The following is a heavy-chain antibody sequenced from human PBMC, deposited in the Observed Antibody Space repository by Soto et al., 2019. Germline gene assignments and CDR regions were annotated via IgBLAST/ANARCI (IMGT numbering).Heavy chain of an antibody. CDR2: ISSSSSYI. D-gene: IGHD3-22*01. Sequence: LRLSCAASGFTFSSYSMNWVRQAPGKGLERVSSISSSSSYIYYADSVKGRFTISRDNAKNSLYLQMNSLRAEDTAVYYCARGPAGLYYYDSSGYHPIDYWGQGTLVTVSS. V-gene: IGHV3-21*01. CDR1: GFTFSSYS. J-gene: IGHJ4*02. CDR3: ARGPAGLYYYDSSGYHPIDY.